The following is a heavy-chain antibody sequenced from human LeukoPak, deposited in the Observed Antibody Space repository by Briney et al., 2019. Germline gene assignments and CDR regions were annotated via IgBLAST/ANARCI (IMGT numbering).Heavy chain of an antibody. CDR2: IGIDSGNT. Sequence: GGSLRLSCTASGFPFIEYSMNWVRQTPGKGLEWISYIGIDSGNTKYADSVRGRFTISADKAKNSLYLQMNSLRVEDTAVYYCARDHNYALDNWGQGTLVSVAS. CDR1: GFPFIEYS. D-gene: IGHD1-1*01. CDR3: ARDHNYALDN. V-gene: IGHV3-48*01. J-gene: IGHJ4*02.